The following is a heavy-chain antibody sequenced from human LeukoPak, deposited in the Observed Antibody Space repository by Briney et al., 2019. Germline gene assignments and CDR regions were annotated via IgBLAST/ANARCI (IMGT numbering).Heavy chain of an antibody. V-gene: IGHV4-38-2*02. D-gene: IGHD3-3*01. CDR1: GYSINSDYY. Sequence: SETLSLTCAVSGYSINSDYYWGWIRQPPGKGPEWIGHIYHSGNTNCNSSLKSRVTISVDTSKNQFSLNLRSVTAADTAVYYCVRDGDKLFQHWGQGTLVTVSS. CDR3: VRDGDKLFQH. CDR2: IYHSGNT. J-gene: IGHJ1*01.